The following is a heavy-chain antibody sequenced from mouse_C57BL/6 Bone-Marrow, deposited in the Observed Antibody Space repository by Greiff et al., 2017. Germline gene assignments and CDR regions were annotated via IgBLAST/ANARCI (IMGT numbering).Heavy chain of an antibody. Sequence: VQLQQSGPELVKPGASVKIPCKASGYTFTDYNMDWVKQSHGKSLEWIGDINPNNGGTIYNQKFKGKATLTVDKSSSTAYMELRSLTSEDTAVYCGARNYYYGSSPYAMDYWGQGASVTVSS. J-gene: IGHJ4*01. V-gene: IGHV1-18*01. CDR1: GYTFTDYN. CDR3: ARNYYYGSSPYAMDY. D-gene: IGHD1-1*01. CDR2: INPNNGGT.